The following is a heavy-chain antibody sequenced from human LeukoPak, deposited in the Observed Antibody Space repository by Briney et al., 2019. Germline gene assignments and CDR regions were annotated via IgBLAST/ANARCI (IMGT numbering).Heavy chain of an antibody. CDR1: GFTFSNYG. J-gene: IGHJ6*03. D-gene: IGHD4/OR15-4a*01. Sequence: GGSLRLSCAASGFTFSNYGMHWVRQAPGEGPEWVAFIRSDGSNKYYADSVKGRFTISRDNSKNALYLQMDSLRAEDTAVCYCAKVLAYGAYYYYYMDVWGKGTTVTVSS. CDR3: AKVLAYGAYYYYYMDV. V-gene: IGHV3-30*02. CDR2: IRSDGSNK.